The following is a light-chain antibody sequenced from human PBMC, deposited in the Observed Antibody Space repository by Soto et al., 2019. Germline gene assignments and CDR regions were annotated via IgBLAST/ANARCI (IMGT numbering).Light chain of an antibody. CDR3: HQRSDWPWT. CDR2: EAS. J-gene: IGKJ1*01. CDR1: QSVSSY. V-gene: IGKV3-11*01. Sequence: EIVLTQSPATLSLSPGERATLSCRASQSVSSYLAWYQQKPGQAPRLLMYEASTRATGIPARFSGGGSGTDFTLTISSLEQEDFAVYYCHQRSDWPWTFGQGTKVEIK.